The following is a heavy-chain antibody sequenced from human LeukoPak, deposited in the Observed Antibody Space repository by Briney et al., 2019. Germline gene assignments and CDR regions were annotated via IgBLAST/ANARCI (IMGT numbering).Heavy chain of an antibody. V-gene: IGHV3-48*01. Sequence: PGGSLRLSCAASGFTFSRYSMNWVRQAPGKGLEWVSHVRAGGDPMSYADSVKGRFTISRDNAKSSLFLQMNSLRAEDTAVYYCARDNWESSDYWGQGTLVTVSS. CDR2: VRAGGDPM. J-gene: IGHJ4*02. CDR3: ARDNWESSDY. CDR1: GFTFSRYS. D-gene: IGHD7-27*01.